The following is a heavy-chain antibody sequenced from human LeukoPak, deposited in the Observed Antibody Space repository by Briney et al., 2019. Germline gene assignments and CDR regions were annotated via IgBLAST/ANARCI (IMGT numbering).Heavy chain of an antibody. D-gene: IGHD6-25*01. CDR2: INHSGST. J-gene: IGHJ4*02. CDR3: ATDPRLYYFDY. V-gene: IGHV4-34*01. Sequence: SETLSLTCAVYGGSFSGYYWSWIRQPPGKGLEWIGEINHSGSTNYNPSLKCRVTISVDTSKSQFSLKLSSVTAADTAVYYCATDPRLYYFDYWGQGTLVTVSS. CDR1: GGSFSGYY.